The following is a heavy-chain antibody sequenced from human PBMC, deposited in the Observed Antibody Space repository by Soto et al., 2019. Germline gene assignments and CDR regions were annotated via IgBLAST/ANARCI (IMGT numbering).Heavy chain of an antibody. CDR1: GGSISSGGYY. D-gene: IGHD3-22*01. Sequence: PSETLSLTCTVSGGSISSGGYYWSWIRQHPGKGLEWIGYIYYSGSTYYNPSLKSRVTISVDTSKNQFSLKLSSVTAADTAVYYCASWITYYYDSSGYLPWFDPWGQGTLVTVSS. J-gene: IGHJ5*02. V-gene: IGHV4-31*03. CDR3: ASWITYYYDSSGYLPWFDP. CDR2: IYYSGST.